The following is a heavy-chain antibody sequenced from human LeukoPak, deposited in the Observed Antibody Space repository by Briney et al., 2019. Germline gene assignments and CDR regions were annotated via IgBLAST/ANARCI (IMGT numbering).Heavy chain of an antibody. CDR1: GFIFSSYS. CDR3: AKDFGYDSGTYLEQ. V-gene: IGHV3-30*18. J-gene: IGHJ4*02. D-gene: IGHD3-10*01. Sequence: PGRSLRLSCAAAGFIFSSYSMHWVRQAPGKGLEWVAVISYDGSKKYYPESVRGRFTISRDNSKNTLFLQMSSLRAEDTAVYYCAKDFGYDSGTYLEQWGQGTLVTVSS. CDR2: ISYDGSKK.